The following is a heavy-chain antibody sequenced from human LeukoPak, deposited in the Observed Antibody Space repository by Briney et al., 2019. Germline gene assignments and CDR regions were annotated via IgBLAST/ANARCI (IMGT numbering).Heavy chain of an antibody. J-gene: IGHJ4*02. CDR3: ARDQGVTILDY. V-gene: IGHV1-46*01. D-gene: IGHD3-3*01. CDR2: INPSGGST. Sequence: ASVKVSCKASGYTFTSYYMHWVRQAPGQGLEWMGIINPSGGSTSYAQKFQGRVTMTRDMSTSTVYMELSSLRSEDTAVYYCARDQGVTILDYWGQGTLVTVSS. CDR1: GYTFTSYY.